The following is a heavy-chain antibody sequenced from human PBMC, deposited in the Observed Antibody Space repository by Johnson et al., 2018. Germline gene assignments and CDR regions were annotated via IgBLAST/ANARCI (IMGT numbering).Heavy chain of an antibody. Sequence: VQLVQSGGGLVKPGGSLRLSCAASGFIFSSYTMNWVRQAPGKGLEWVSSIISSTNYVYYADSVKGRFTVSRDNAKNSLYLQMNSLRAEDTAVYYCARDSSSSFVYYYYMDVWGKGTTVTVSS. D-gene: IGHD6-6*01. V-gene: IGHV3-21*01. J-gene: IGHJ6*03. CDR1: GFIFSSYT. CDR2: IISSTNYV. CDR3: ARDSSSSFVYYYYMDV.